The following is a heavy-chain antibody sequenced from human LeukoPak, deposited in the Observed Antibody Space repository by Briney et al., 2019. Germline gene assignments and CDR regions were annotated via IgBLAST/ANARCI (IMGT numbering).Heavy chain of an antibody. D-gene: IGHD3-3*01. CDR2: ISGSGGST. CDR3: AKDQQALAYDFWTNQANWFDP. V-gene: IGHV3-23*01. CDR1: GFTFSSYW. J-gene: IGHJ5*02. Sequence: GGSLGLSCAASGFTFSSYWMSWVRQAPGKGLEWVSAISGSGGSTYYADSVKGRFTISRDNSKNTLYLQMNSLRAEDTAVYYCAKDQQALAYDFWTNQANWFDPWGQGTLVTVSS.